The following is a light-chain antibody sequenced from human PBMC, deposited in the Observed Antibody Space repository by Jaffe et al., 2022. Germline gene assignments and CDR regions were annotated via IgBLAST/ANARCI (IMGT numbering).Light chain of an antibody. CDR2: EAS. CDR1: QSLTY. Sequence: ETVLTQSPGILSLSPGERAILSCRASQSLTYLAWYQQKPGQAPSLLIYEASYRATGVPDRFTGSGSGTDFTLTISRLEPEDFAVYFCQQYGTSRGLTFGPGTIVDVK. J-gene: IGKJ3*01. CDR3: QQYGTSRGLT. V-gene: IGKV3-20*01.